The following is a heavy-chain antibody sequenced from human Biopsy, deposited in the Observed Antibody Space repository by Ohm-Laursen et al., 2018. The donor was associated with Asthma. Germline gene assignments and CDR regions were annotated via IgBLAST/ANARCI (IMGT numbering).Heavy chain of an antibody. Sequence: SLRLSCAASGFTFSTYGMHWVRQAPGKGLEWVAVISFDGSNKYYGDSVKGRFTIARDNSKNTVYLQMNSLRAEDTAVYYCASYEVVTAILPMDVWGQGTTATVSS. CDR2: ISFDGSNK. CDR3: ASYEVVTAILPMDV. V-gene: IGHV3-30*03. D-gene: IGHD2-21*02. J-gene: IGHJ6*02. CDR1: GFTFSTYG.